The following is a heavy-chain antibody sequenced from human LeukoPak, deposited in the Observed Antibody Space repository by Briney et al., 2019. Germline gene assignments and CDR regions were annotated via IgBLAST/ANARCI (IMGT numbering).Heavy chain of an antibody. CDR3: TRDRYYYDNSGYYIY. CDR2: ISYNGYNE. J-gene: IGHJ4*02. CDR1: GFTFRSYA. D-gene: IGHD3-22*01. Sequence: PGRSLRLSCAASGFTFRSYAMHWVRQAPGKGLEWVAVISYNGYNEYYADSVKGRFTISRDNSNNTLYLQMNSLRAEDTAVYYCTRDRYYYDNSGYYIYWGQGTLVTVSS. V-gene: IGHV3-30-3*01.